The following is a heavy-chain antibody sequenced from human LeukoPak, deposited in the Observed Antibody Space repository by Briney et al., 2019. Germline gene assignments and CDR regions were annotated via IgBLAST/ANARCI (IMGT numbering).Heavy chain of an antibody. CDR2: ITWNSAFI. CDR1: GFKFDDYV. J-gene: IGHJ4*02. D-gene: IGHD1-1*01. Sequence: PGRSLRVSCVASGFKFDDYVMYWVQQPPGKGLEWVSAITWNSAFIAYADSVKGRFTVSRDNANNSLYLHMNSLRPEDTASYYCATGGAPTYWGQGTPVTVSS. V-gene: IGHV3-9*01. CDR3: ATGGAPTY.